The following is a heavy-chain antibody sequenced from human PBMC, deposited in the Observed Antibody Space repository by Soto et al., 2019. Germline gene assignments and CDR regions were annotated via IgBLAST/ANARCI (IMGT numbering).Heavy chain of an antibody. D-gene: IGHD2-2*01. CDR1: GFTFSNAC. J-gene: IGHJ6*02. CDR2: IKSKTDGGTT. Sequence: GGSLRLSCAASGFTFSNACMNWVRQAPGKGLEWVGRIKSKTDGGTTDYAAPVKGRFTISRDDSKNTLYLQMNSLKTEDTAVYYCTTDMGYCISTSCLYYYGMDVWGQGTTVTVSS. CDR3: TTDMGYCISTSCLYYYGMDV. V-gene: IGHV3-15*07.